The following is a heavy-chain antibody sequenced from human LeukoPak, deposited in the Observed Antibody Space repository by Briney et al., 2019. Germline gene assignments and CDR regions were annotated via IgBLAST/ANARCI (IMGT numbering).Heavy chain of an antibody. V-gene: IGHV1-46*01. CDR3: ARAYSGIYLYAFDN. CDR2: INPSAGST. D-gene: IGHD1-26*01. Sequence: GASVKVSCKASGYTFTRYYIHWVRQAPGQGLAGVGIINPSAGSTSYAQKFQGRVTMTRDMSTSTVYMALSSLRYEDTAVFYCARAYSGIYLYAFDNWGQGTMVTVSS. CDR1: GYTFTRYY. J-gene: IGHJ3*02.